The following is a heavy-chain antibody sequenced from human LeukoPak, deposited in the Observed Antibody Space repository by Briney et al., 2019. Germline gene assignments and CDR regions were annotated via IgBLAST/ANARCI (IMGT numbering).Heavy chain of an antibody. CDR2: ISGHNGNR. CDR1: GYTFTSYG. D-gene: IGHD2-2*01. Sequence: ASVKVSCKASGYTFTSYGISWVRQAPGQGLEWMGWISGHNGNRNYAQKLQGRVTMTTDTSTSTAYMEVRSLRSDDTAVYYCARHCSSTSCYWDYFDYWSQGTLVTVSS. CDR3: ARHCSSTSCYWDYFDY. V-gene: IGHV1-18*01. J-gene: IGHJ4*02.